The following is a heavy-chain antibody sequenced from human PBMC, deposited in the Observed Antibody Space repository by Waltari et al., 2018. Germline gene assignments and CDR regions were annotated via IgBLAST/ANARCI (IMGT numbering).Heavy chain of an antibody. D-gene: IGHD2-2*01. V-gene: IGHV7-4-1*02. CDR2: LTTNMENP. J-gene: IGHJ5*02. CDR1: GYSFTNYA. Sequence: QVQLVQSGSEWKKPGASVKVSCKAYGYSFTNYAINWVRQAPGQGLELMGWLTTNMENPTYTQGFTRRFVCSVDTSVSTADLQISDLKAEDTAIYYCAREVVPAAKIVVNWFDPWGQGTQVTVSS. CDR3: AREVVPAAKIVVNWFDP.